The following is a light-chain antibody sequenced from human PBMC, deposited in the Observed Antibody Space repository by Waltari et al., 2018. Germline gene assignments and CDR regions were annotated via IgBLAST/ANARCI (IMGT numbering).Light chain of an antibody. V-gene: IGKV3-15*01. Sequence: EIVMTQSPATLSVSPGERATLSCRASQSVSGSLAWYQQKPGQAPRLLIYDASTRVTGIPARFSGSGSGSDFTLTISSLQSEDFAVYYCQQYSNWPPMYTFGQGTKLEIK. CDR2: DAS. CDR1: QSVSGS. CDR3: QQYSNWPPMYT. J-gene: IGKJ2*01.